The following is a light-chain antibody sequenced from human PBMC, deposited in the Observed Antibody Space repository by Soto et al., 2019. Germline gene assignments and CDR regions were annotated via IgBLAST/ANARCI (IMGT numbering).Light chain of an antibody. CDR2: DAS. J-gene: IGKJ3*01. Sequence: EIVLTQSPATLSLSPGERATLSCRASQRVSSYLAWYQQKPGQAPRLLIYDASNRATGIPARFSGSGSGTEFTLTISSLEPEDFAVYYCQQRSNWPWTFGPGTKVDIK. V-gene: IGKV3-11*01. CDR3: QQRSNWPWT. CDR1: QRVSSY.